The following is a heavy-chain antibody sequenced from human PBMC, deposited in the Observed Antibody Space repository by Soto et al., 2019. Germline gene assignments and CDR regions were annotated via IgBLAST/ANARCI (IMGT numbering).Heavy chain of an antibody. CDR1: GFTFSSYG. Sequence: HPGGSLRLSCAASGFTFSSYGVHWVRQAPGKGLEWVAVISYDGSNKYYADSVKGRFTISRDNSKNTLYLQMNSLRAEDTAVCYCARDFRDGYNYYYYYYGMDVWGQGTTVTVSS. J-gene: IGHJ6*02. D-gene: IGHD5-12*01. CDR3: ARDFRDGYNYYYYYYGMDV. V-gene: IGHV3-30*19. CDR2: ISYDGSNK.